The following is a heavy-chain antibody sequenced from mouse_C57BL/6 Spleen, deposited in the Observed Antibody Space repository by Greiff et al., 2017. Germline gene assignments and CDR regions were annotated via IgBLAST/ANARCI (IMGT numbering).Heavy chain of an antibody. D-gene: IGHD1-1*01. V-gene: IGHV1-76*01. CDR3: AITTVVAPYYFDY. CDR1: GYTFTDYY. CDR2: IYPGSGNT. Sequence: QVQLQQSGAELVRPGASVKLSCKASGYTFTDYYINWVKQRPGQGLEWIARIYPGSGNTYYNEKFKGKATLTAEKSSSTAYMQLSSLTSEDSAVYFCAITTVVAPYYFDYWGQGTTLTVSS. J-gene: IGHJ2*01.